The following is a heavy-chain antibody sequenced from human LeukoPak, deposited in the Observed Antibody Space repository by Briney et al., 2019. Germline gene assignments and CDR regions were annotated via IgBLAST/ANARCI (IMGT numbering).Heavy chain of an antibody. V-gene: IGHV3-30*02. Sequence: GGSLRLSCAASGFTFSSYGMHWVRQAPGKGLEWVAFIRYDGSNKYYADSVKGRFTISRDNAKNSLYLQMNSLRAEDTAGYYCAGEPIVTAGNVGYYWVQGTLATVSS. J-gene: IGHJ4*02. CDR3: AGEPIVTAGNVGYY. CDR1: GFTFSSYG. CDR2: IRYDGSNK. D-gene: IGHD2-2*01.